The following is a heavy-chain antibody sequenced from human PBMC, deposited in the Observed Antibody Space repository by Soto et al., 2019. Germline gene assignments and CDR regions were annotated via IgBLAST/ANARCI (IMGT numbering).Heavy chain of an antibody. CDR1: GFTFSSYA. J-gene: IGHJ6*01. V-gene: IGHV3-30-3*01. D-gene: IGHD4-4*01. CDR2: ISYDGSNK. CDR3: ARDQLTTGYYYYYYGMDV. Sequence: QVQLVESGGGVVQPGRSLRLSCAASGFTFSSYAMHWVRQAPGKGLEWVAVISYDGSNKYYADSVKGRFTISRDNSKNRLYLQMNSLRAEDTAVYYCARDQLTTGYYYYYYGMDVWGQGTTVTVSS.